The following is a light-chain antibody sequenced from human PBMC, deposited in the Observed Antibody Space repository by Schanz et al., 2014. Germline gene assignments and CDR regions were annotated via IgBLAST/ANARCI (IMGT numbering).Light chain of an antibody. J-gene: IGLJ1*01. Sequence: QSALTQPASVSGSPGQSITISCTGTSSDVGGYNYVSWYQQHPGKAPKLMIYDVSNRPSGVSNRFSGSKSGNTASLTISGLQAEDEADYYCSSYRRTAAVAVFGTGTKLTVL. CDR2: DVS. CDR1: SSDVGGYNY. CDR3: SSYRRTAAVAV. V-gene: IGLV2-14*01.